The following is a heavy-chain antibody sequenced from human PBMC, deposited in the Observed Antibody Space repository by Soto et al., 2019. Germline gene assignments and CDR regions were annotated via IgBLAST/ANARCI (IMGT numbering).Heavy chain of an antibody. Sequence: SETLSLTCTVSGGSISSSSYYWGWIRQPPGKGLEWIGSIYYSGSTYYNPSLKSRVTISVDTSKNQFSLKLSSVTAADTAVYYCARSCGGDCYFVDPWGQGTLVTVSS. D-gene: IGHD2-21*01. CDR3: ARSCGGDCYFVDP. V-gene: IGHV4-39*01. J-gene: IGHJ5*02. CDR1: GGSISSSSYY. CDR2: IYYSGST.